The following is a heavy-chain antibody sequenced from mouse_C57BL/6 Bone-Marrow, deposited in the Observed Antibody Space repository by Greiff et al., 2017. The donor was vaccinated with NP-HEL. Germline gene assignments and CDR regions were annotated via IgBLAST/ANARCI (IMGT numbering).Heavy chain of an antibody. D-gene: IGHD1-1*01. CDR2: ISDGGSYT. V-gene: IGHV5-4*03. Sequence: EVNVVESGGGLVKPGGSLKLSCAASGFTFSSYAMSWVRQTPDKRLEWVATISDGGSYTSYPDNVKGRFTISRDNAKNNLYLQMSHLKSEDTAIYDCATYGPDYWGQGTTLTVSS. J-gene: IGHJ2*01. CDR3: ATYGPDY. CDR1: GFTFSSYA.